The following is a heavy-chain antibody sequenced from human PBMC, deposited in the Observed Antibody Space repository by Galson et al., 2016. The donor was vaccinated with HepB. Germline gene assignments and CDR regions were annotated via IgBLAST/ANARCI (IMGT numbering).Heavy chain of an antibody. D-gene: IGHD6-13*01. Sequence: SVKVSCKASGYTFTNHGISWVRQAPGQGLEWMGWISAYNGNTDYAQKVQGRVTMTTDTSTSTAYMELRSLRSDDTAVYYCAREPGVAAAATLDYWGQGTLVTVSS. J-gene: IGHJ4*02. CDR2: ISAYNGNT. V-gene: IGHV1-18*04. CDR1: GYTFTNHG. CDR3: AREPGVAAAATLDY.